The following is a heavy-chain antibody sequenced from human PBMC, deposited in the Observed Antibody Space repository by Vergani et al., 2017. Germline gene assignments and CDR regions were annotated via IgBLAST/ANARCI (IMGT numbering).Heavy chain of an antibody. J-gene: IGHJ6*02. V-gene: IGHV1-69*02. Sequence: QVQLVQSGAEVKKPGSSVKVSCKASGGTFSSYTISWVRQAPGQGLEWMGRIIPILGIANYAQKFQGRVTLTADKSTSTAYMELSSLRSEDTAVYYCARGGGGSELYGMDVWGQGTTVTVSS. CDR1: GGTFSSYT. CDR3: ARGGGGSELYGMDV. D-gene: IGHD2-15*01. CDR2: IIPILGIA.